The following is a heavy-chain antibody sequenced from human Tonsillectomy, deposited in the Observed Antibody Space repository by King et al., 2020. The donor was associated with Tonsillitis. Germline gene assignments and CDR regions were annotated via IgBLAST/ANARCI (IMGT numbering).Heavy chain of an antibody. CDR1: EFTFSSYG. CDR2: ISYDGSDK. D-gene: IGHD3-3*01. CDR3: AKGGGPSYDFWSGSPIYYYYGMDV. V-gene: IGHV3-30*18. Sequence: VQLVESGGGVVQPGRSLRLSCVASEFTFSSYGMHWVRQAPGKGLEWVAVISYDGSDKYYADSVKGRFTISRENSKNTLYLQMNSRRAEDTTVYYWAKGGGPSYDFWSGSPIYYYYGMDVWGQGTAVTVSS. J-gene: IGHJ6*02.